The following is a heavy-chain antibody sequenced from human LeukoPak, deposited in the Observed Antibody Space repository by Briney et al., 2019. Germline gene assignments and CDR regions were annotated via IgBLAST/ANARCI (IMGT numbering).Heavy chain of an antibody. CDR3: ARSSSSYVTSLDS. V-gene: IGHV5-51*01. D-gene: IGHD6-13*01. Sequence: GESLKISCKGSGYSFTSYWIGWVRQMPGNGLEWMGIIYPGDSDTRYIPSFQGQVTISADKSISTAYLQWSSLKASDTAMYYCARSSSSYVTSLDSWGQRPLVTVSS. CDR2: IYPGDSDT. J-gene: IGHJ4*02. CDR1: GYSFTSYW.